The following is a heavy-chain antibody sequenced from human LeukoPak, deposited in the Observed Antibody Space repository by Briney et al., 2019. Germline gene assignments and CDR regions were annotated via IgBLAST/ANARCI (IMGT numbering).Heavy chain of an antibody. CDR3: AKGGCSTTSCSLDI. Sequence: PGGCLRLSCAASGFTFSSYAMTWVRQAPGKGLEWVSAISGSGGSTYYADSVKGRFTISRDNSKNTLYLQMNSLRAEDTAVYYCAKGGCSTTSCSLDIWGQGTMVTVSS. J-gene: IGHJ3*02. V-gene: IGHV3-23*01. CDR2: ISGSGGST. D-gene: IGHD2-2*01. CDR1: GFTFSSYA.